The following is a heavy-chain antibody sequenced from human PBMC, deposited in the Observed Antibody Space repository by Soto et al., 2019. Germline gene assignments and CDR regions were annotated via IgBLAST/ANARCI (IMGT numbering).Heavy chain of an antibody. CDR3: ARDTFGGAYDFLH. Sequence: EVQLVESGGGLVQPGGSLRLSCAASGFTVSNLYMTWVRQAPGKGLQWVAVISSGGSSYYADSVKGRCTISRDNSKNTLYLEMNSLRAEDTAVYYCARDTFGGAYDFLHGGQGTLVTVSS. CDR1: GFTVSNLY. D-gene: IGHD3-3*01. J-gene: IGHJ4*02. CDR2: ISSGGSS. V-gene: IGHV3-66*01.